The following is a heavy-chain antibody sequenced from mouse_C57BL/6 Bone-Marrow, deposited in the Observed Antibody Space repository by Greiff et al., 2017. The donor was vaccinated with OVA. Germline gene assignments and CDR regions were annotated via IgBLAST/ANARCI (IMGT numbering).Heavy chain of an antibody. J-gene: IGHJ3*01. V-gene: IGHV3-5*01. CDR3: ARDRDYGNYLFAD. Sequence: EVKLMESGPGLVKPSQTVFLTCTVTGISITTGNYRWSWIRQFPGNKLEWIGYIYYSGTITYNPSLPSRTTITRDTPKNQFFLEMNSWTAEDTATYYCARDRDYGNYLFADWGQGTLVTVSA. CDR2: IYYSGTI. D-gene: IGHD2-1*01. CDR1: GISITTGNYR.